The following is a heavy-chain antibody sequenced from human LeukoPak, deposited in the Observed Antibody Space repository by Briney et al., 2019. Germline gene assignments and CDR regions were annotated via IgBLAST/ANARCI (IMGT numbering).Heavy chain of an antibody. CDR1: GGSISSYY. CDR3: ARGGGSYVERGVRYYYYYGMDV. V-gene: IGHV4-59*01. CDR2: IYYSGST. J-gene: IGHJ6*02. D-gene: IGHD1-26*01. Sequence: SETLSLTCTVSGGSISSYYWSWIRQPPGKGLEWIGYIYYSGSTNYNPSLKSRVTISVDTSKNQFSLKLSSVTAADTAVYYCARGGGSYVERGVRYYYYYGMDVWGQGTTVTVSS.